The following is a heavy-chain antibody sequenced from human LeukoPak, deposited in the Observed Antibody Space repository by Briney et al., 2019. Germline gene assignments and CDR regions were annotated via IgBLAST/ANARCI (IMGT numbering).Heavy chain of an antibody. V-gene: IGHV1-18*04. CDR1: GYTFTSYG. CDR2: ISAYNGNT. D-gene: IGHD3-9*01. J-gene: IGHJ6*04. Sequence: ASVEVSCKASGYTFTSYGISWVRQAPGQGLEWMGWISAYNGNTNYAQKLQGRVTMTTDTSTSTAYVELRSLRSDDTAVYYCARDHYYDILTGYYPPLYYGMDVWGKGTTVTVSS. CDR3: ARDHYYDILTGYYPPLYYGMDV.